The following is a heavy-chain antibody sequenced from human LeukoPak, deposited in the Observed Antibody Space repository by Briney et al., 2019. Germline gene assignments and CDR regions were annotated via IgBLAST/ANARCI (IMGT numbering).Heavy chain of an antibody. CDR2: INWNGGST. V-gene: IGHV3-20*04. J-gene: IGHJ4*02. D-gene: IGHD5-18*01. CDR3: ARGQRRHTDMAPSFDY. CDR1: GFTFDDYG. Sequence: GGSLRLSCAASGFTFDDYGVSWVRQAPGKGLEWVSGINWNGGSTGYADSVKGRFTISRDNAKNSLYLQMNSLRAEDTAVYYCARGQRRHTDMAPSFDYWGQGTLVTVSS.